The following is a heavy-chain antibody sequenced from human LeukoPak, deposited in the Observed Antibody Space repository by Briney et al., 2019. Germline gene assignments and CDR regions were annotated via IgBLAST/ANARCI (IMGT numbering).Heavy chain of an antibody. CDR2: IWYDGGNK. J-gene: IGHJ4*02. CDR3: AREFGRSGSYDY. D-gene: IGHD3-10*01. Sequence: GGSLRLSCAASGFTFNNYVMHWVRQAPGKGLEWVALIWYDGGNKCYADSVKGRFTISGDKSKNTVFLQMSSLTAEDTAVYYCAREFGRSGSYDYWGQGTLVTVSS. CDR1: GFTFNNYV. V-gene: IGHV3-33*01.